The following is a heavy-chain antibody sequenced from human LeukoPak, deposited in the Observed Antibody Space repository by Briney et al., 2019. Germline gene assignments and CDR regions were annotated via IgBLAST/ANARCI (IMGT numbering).Heavy chain of an antibody. J-gene: IGHJ4*02. V-gene: IGHV4-31*03. CDR1: GGSISSGGYY. CDR3: ARGALQLWAVDY. Sequence: SETLTLTCTVSGGSISSGGYYWSWIPQHPGKGLEWIGYIYYSGSTYYNPSLKSRVTISVDTSKNQFSLKLSSVTAADTAVYYCARGALQLWAVDYWGQGTLVTVSS. D-gene: IGHD5-18*01. CDR2: IYYSGST.